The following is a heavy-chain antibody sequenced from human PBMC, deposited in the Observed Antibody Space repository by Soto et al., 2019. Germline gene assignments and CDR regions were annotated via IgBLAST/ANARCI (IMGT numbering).Heavy chain of an antibody. CDR2: IYSSGNT. D-gene: IGHD2-2*01. V-gene: IGHV4-39*01. CDR3: VPRGPNFYYYGVDV. CDR1: GDSISSSSYY. J-gene: IGHJ6*02. Sequence: QLQLQESGPGLVKPSETLSLTCAVSGDSISSSSYYWGWIRQPPGKGLEWIGSIYSSGNTSYNPSLKSRVTISVDTSRNQFSLKLTSVTAADTAVYYCVPRGPNFYYYGVDVWGQGTTVTVSS.